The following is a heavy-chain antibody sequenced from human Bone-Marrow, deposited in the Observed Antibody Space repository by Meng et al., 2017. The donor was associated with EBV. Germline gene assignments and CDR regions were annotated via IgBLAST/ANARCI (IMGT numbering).Heavy chain of an antibody. Sequence: QAQLQESAPGLVTPSGTLSLTVAVSGGPISSSTWWSWVRQSPGEGLEWIGEIHHVGSTNYNPSLKSRVTISIDKSKKQFSLKLSSVTAADTAVYYCARRDYYDDTGYFDYWGQGTLVTVSS. D-gene: IGHD3-16*01. CDR3: ARRDYYDDTGYFDY. CDR2: IHHVGST. J-gene: IGHJ4*02. V-gene: IGHV4-4*02. CDR1: GGPISSSTW.